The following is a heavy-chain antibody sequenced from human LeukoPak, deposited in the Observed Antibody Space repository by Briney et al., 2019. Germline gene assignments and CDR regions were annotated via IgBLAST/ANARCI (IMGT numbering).Heavy chain of an antibody. Sequence: SQTLSLTCTVSGGPVSSGSYCWNWIRQPAGKGLEWIGRIYTSGSTNYNPSLKSQVTISVDTSKNQFSLKLSSVTAADTAVYYCARDLGRSEYYFDYWGQGTLVTVSS. CDR2: IYTSGST. J-gene: IGHJ4*02. CDR3: ARDLGRSEYYFDY. D-gene: IGHD3-16*01. CDR1: GGPVSSGSYC. V-gene: IGHV4-61*02.